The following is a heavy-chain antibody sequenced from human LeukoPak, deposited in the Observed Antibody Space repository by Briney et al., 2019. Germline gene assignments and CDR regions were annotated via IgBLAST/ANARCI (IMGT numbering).Heavy chain of an antibody. D-gene: IGHD5/OR15-5a*01. CDR3: VQSLGGRGYSVGDY. J-gene: IGHJ4*02. CDR2: IGGSGGDT. V-gene: IGHV3-23*01. CDR1: RVTYGNCA. Sequence: GPTLLYCDGKRVTYGNCANRGGRRVTRKRMDWVSGIGGSGGDTFYADSVKGRFTISRDNSKNTLYLQMNNLRAEDTAVLYCVQSLGGRGYSVGDYWGQGTLVTVSS.